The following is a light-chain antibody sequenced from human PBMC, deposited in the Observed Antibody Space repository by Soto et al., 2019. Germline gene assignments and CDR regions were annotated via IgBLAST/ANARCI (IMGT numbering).Light chain of an antibody. CDR1: QSVSSSY. CDR3: KQYGSSPWT. V-gene: IGKV3-20*01. J-gene: IGKJ1*01. Sequence: EIVLTQSPGTLSLSPGERATLSCRASQSVSSSYLAWYQQKPGQAPRLLIYGESSRATGIPDRFSGSGSGTDFNLTISRLEPEDLSVYYCKQYGSSPWTFGQGTKVE. CDR2: GES.